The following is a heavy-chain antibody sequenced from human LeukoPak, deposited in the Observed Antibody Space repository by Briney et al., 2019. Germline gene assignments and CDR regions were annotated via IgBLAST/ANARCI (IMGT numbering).Heavy chain of an antibody. CDR1: GGSISSYY. D-gene: IGHD3-22*01. Sequence: PSETLSLTCTVSGGSISSYYWSWIRQPPGKGLEWIGYIYYSGSTNYNPSLKSRVTISVDTSKNQFSLKLSSATAADTAVYYCAGGGDSSGYYLVDYWGQGTLVTVSS. CDR2: IYYSGST. J-gene: IGHJ4*02. V-gene: IGHV4-59*01. CDR3: AGGGDSSGYYLVDY.